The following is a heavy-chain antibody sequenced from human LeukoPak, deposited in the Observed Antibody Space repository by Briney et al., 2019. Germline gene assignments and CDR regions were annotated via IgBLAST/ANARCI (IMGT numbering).Heavy chain of an antibody. CDR3: ARENYPGHFDY. V-gene: IGHV4-34*01. J-gene: IGHJ4*02. D-gene: IGHD1-7*01. CDR1: GGSFSGYY. CDR2: INHSGST. Sequence: SETLSLTCAVYGGSFSGYYWSWIRQPPGKGLEWIGEINHSGSTNYNPSLKSRVTISVDTSKNQFSLKLSSVTAADTAVYYCARENYPGHFDYWGQGTLVTVSS.